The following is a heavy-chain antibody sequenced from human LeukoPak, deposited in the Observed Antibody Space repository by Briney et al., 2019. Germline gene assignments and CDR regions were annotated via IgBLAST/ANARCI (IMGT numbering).Heavy chain of an antibody. Sequence: SETLSLTCTVSGGSISSYYWSWLRQPPGKGLEWIGFIYYSGSTHYKSSLKSRVTISVDASKNQFSLRLSSVTAADTAVYYCARHSGSSPHYFDYWGQGTLVTVSS. J-gene: IGHJ4*02. D-gene: IGHD1-26*01. CDR2: IYYSGST. CDR3: ARHSGSSPHYFDY. CDR1: GGSISSYY. V-gene: IGHV4-59*08.